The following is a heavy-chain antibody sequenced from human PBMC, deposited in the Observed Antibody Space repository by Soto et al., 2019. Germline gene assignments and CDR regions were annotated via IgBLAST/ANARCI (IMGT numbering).Heavy chain of an antibody. CDR3: ARVRHDSSGWSKKKGAFDS. V-gene: IGHV1-8*01. CDR2: MNPNSGNT. J-gene: IGHJ3*02. CDR1: GYTFTSYD. D-gene: IGHD6-19*01. Sequence: QVRLVQSGAEVKKPGASVKVSCKASGYTFTSYDINWVRQATGQGLEWMGWMNPNSGNTGYTQKCQGRVTMTRNTSISTAYMELSSLRSEDTAVYYCARVRHDSSGWSKKKGAFDSWGQGTMVTFSS.